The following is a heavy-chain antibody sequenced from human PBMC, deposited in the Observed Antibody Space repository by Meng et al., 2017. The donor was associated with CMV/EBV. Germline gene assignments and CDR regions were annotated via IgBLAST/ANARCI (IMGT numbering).Heavy chain of an antibody. Sequence: GPGWVEPSGSLSPTCTVSGGSNSSYYWSWIRQPAGKGLEWIGRIYTSGSTNYNPSLKSRVTMSVDTSKNQFSLKLSSVTAADTAVYYYAREMPIAAAGCFDYWGQGTLVTVSS. D-gene: IGHD6-13*01. CDR3: AREMPIAAAGCFDY. CDR1: GGSNSSYY. J-gene: IGHJ4*02. CDR2: IYTSGST. V-gene: IGHV4-4*07.